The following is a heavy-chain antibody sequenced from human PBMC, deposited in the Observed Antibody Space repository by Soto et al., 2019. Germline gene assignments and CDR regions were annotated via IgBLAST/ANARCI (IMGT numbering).Heavy chain of an antibody. CDR2: INPNGGGT. CDR3: ARDDAFDI. CDR1: GYTFTGYY. V-gene: IGHV1-2*02. J-gene: IGHJ3*02. Sequence: VKVSCKASGYTFTGYYIHWVRQAPGQGLEWMGWINPNGGGTNYAQKFQGRVSMTRDTSISTAFMDLSRLISDDTAIYYCARDDAFDIWGQGTLVTVSS.